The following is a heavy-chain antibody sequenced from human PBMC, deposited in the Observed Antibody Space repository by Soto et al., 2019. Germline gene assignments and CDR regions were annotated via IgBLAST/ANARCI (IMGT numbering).Heavy chain of an antibody. J-gene: IGHJ4*02. CDR3: AKGKYYASGNYYNNLDY. V-gene: IGHV3-23*01. Sequence: GTLTQSCAASGLTVSSYDMSWVRQAPGKGLEWVSGISAGGDLTYYSSSVKGRFTISRDNSKNTLYVQMSSLRAEDTALYYCAKGKYYASGNYYNNLDYWCQGTVVTV. D-gene: IGHD3-10*01. CDR2: ISAGGDLT. CDR1: GLTVSSYD.